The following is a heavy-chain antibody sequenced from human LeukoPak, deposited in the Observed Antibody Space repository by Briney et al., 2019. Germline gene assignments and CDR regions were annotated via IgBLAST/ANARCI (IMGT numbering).Heavy chain of an antibody. Sequence: GRSLRLSCAASGFTFSSYAMHWVRQAPGKGLEWVANINQDGGDKYYVDSVKGRFTFSRDNAKNSLSLQMNSLRAEDTAVYYCARHHVNGYRSGRGSFDIWGQGTMVTVSS. CDR3: ARHHVNGYRSGRGSFDI. J-gene: IGHJ3*02. D-gene: IGHD6-19*01. V-gene: IGHV3-7*01. CDR2: INQDGGDK. CDR1: GFTFSSYA.